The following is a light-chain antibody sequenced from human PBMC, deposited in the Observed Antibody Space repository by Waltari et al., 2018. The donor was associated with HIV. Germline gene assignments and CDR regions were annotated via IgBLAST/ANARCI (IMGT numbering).Light chain of an antibody. Sequence: SALLQPASVSGSPGQSVTISCTRTGTAIGIYVAWYQQFAGKAPQLILFKVNSRPSGVSFRFSGFKSGDTASLTISGLQPEHEATYYCTSLGDTNSILFGGGTLLTVL. V-gene: IGLV2-14*01. CDR2: KVN. CDR1: GTAIGIY. J-gene: IGLJ2*01. CDR3: TSLGDTNSIL.